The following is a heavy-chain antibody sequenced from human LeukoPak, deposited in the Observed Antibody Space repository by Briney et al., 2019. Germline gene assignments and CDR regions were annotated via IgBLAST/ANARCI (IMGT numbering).Heavy chain of an antibody. CDR1: GFTFSSYS. D-gene: IGHD3-10*01. CDR2: ISSSSSYI. CDR3: ARGRLLVRGVAYFDY. J-gene: IGHJ4*02. Sequence: PGGSLRLSCAASGFTFSSYSMNWVRQAPGKGLEWVSSISSSSSYIYYADSVKGRFTISRDNAKNSLYLQMNSLRAEDTAVYYCARGRLLVRGVAYFDYWGQGTPVTVSS. V-gene: IGHV3-21*01.